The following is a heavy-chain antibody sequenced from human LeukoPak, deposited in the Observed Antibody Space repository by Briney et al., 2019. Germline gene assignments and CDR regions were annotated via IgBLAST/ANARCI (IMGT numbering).Heavy chain of an antibody. D-gene: IGHD1-26*01. CDR3: ARDQVGATPFDAFDI. V-gene: IGHV1-69*04. CDR1: GGTFSSYA. Sequence: LRASVKVSCEASGGTFSSYAISWVRQAPGQGLEWMGRIIPILGIANYAQKFQGRVTITADKSTSTAYMELSSLRSEDTAVYYCARDQVGATPFDAFDIWGQGTMVTVSS. CDR2: IIPILGIA. J-gene: IGHJ3*02.